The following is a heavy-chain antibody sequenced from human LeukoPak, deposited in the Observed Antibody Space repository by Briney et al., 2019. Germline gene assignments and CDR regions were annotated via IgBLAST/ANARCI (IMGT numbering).Heavy chain of an antibody. V-gene: IGHV4-39*01. D-gene: IGHD5-24*01. CDR3: ARLETYHRTLDH. J-gene: IGHJ4*02. Sequence: SETLSLTCTVSGDSITTSSYYWGWIRQPPGKGLEWLGNIYYSGSTYYNPSLKSRVTISVDTSKNQFSLWLSSVTAADTAVYYCARLETYHRTLDHWGQGTLVTVSS. CDR1: GDSITTSSYY. CDR2: IYYSGST.